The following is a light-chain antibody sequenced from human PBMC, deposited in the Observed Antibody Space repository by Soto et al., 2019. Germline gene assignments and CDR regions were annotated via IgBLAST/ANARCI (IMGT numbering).Light chain of an antibody. CDR2: GIS. CDR3: QQHGQWPIT. J-gene: IGKJ5*01. Sequence: EMVMTQSPXXXXXSPXXXATLAXITSQSVNSNYLAWYQQKPGQAPRLLIYGISKRATDIPDRFSGSGSGTEFTLTISCLQPEDFATYYCQQHGQWPITFGQGTRLEIK. V-gene: IGKV3-20*01. CDR1: QSVNSNY.